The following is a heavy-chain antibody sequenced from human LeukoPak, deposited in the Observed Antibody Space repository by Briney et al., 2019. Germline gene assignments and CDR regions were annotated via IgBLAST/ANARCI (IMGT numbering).Heavy chain of an antibody. CDR2: IYSSGTT. CDR3: ARADTRGYSYGFAFDI. Sequence: SETLSLTCTVSGGSISGYYWSWIRQPPGKGLEWIGYIYSSGTTNYNPSLKSRVTISADTSKNQFSLKLSSVTAADTAVYYCARADTRGYSYGFAFDIWGQGTMVTVSS. V-gene: IGHV4-59*01. D-gene: IGHD5-18*01. CDR1: GGSISGYY. J-gene: IGHJ3*02.